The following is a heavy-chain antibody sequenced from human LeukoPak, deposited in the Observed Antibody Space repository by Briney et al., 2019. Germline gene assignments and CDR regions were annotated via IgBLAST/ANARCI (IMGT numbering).Heavy chain of an antibody. D-gene: IGHD3-16*01. CDR1: GYIFTGYY. V-gene: IGHV1-2*02. CDR2: INPNSGDT. Sequence: ASVKVSCKASGYIFTGYYIHWVRQAPGQGLEWMGWINPNSGDTNYAQKFQGRVTMTRDTSISTVYMELSRLRSGDTAVYYCARPSGGKPRDAFDIWGQGTMVTVSS. CDR3: ARPSGGKPRDAFDI. J-gene: IGHJ3*02.